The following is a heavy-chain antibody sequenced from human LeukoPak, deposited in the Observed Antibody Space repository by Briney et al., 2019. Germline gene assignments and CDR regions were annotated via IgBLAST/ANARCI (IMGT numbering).Heavy chain of an antibody. CDR2: IKSKTDGGTT. D-gene: IGHD2/OR15-2a*01. Sequence: TGGSLRLSCAASGFTFSSYEMSWVRQAPGKGLEWVGRIKSKTDGGTTDYAAPVKGRFTISRDDSKNTLYLQMNSLKTEDTAVYYCTTLKTQLSNYWGQGTLVTVSS. V-gene: IGHV3-15*01. CDR1: GFTFSSYE. J-gene: IGHJ4*02. CDR3: TTLKTQLSNY.